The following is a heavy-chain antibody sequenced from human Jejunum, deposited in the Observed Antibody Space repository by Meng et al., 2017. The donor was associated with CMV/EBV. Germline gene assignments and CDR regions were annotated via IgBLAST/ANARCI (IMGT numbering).Heavy chain of an antibody. D-gene: IGHD2-2*02. V-gene: IGHV3-21*01. CDR1: TYS. CDR2: ISGSGDNI. Sequence: TYSMNWVRQAPGKGLEWVSSISGSGDNIYYADSVKDRFTISRDNAKNSLFLQMNSLRAEDTAVYYCARGLMGCTSTSCYSGWFDPWGQGTLVTVSS. CDR3: ARGLMGCTSTSCYSGWFDP. J-gene: IGHJ5*02.